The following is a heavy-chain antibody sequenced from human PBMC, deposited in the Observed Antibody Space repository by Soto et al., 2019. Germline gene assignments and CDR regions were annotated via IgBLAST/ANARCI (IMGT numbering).Heavy chain of an antibody. Sequence: PWGSLRLSCAASGFTFSDYYMSWVRQAPGEGLEWVSVITDTGGDRKYADSVRGRFTISRDNSKNTLYLQMSGLRVEDSAVYYCARGSGDSYPGSRVFDFWGRGTLVTVSS. CDR3: ARGSGDSYPGSRVFDF. CDR2: ITDTGGDR. D-gene: IGHD3-10*01. V-gene: IGHV3-23*01. J-gene: IGHJ4*02. CDR1: GFTFSDYY.